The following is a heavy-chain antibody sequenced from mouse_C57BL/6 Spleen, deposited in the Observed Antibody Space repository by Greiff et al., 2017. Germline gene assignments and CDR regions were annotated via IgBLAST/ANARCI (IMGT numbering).Heavy chain of an antibody. V-gene: IGHV14-1*01. J-gene: IGHJ1*03. D-gene: IGHD1-1*01. CDR3: TTVYYYESSYYWYFDV. CDR1: GFNIQDSY. Sequence: EVQLQQSGAELVRPGASVKLSCTASGFNIQDSYMHWVKPRPEQGLEWIGRIDPEVGDTEYAPKFQGKATMTADTSSNTAYLQLSSLTSEDTAVYYCTTVYYYESSYYWYFDVWGTGTAVTVSS. CDR2: IDPEVGDT.